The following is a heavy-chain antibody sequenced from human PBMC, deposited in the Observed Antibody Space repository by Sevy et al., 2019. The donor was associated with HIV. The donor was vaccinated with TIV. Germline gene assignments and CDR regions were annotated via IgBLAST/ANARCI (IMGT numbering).Heavy chain of an antibody. V-gene: IGHV3-66*01. CDR2: MYSGGST. CDR1: GFTVSSNY. J-gene: IGHJ4*02. CDR3: ARGWGDRSGYYPLDY. Sequence: GGSLRLSCAASGFTVSSNYMSWVRQAPGKGLEWVSVMYSGGSTYYADSVKGRFTISRDNSKNTLYRQMNSLRAEDTAVDDWARGWGDRSGYYPLDYWGQGTLVTVSS. D-gene: IGHD3-22*01.